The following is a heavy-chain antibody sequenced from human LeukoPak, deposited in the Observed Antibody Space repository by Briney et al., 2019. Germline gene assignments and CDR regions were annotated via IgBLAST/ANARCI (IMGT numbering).Heavy chain of an antibody. V-gene: IGHV3-30*02. J-gene: IGHJ6*03. Sequence: GGSLRLSCAASGFIFSSYGMHWVRQAPGKGLEWVAFIRYDGGNEDYEDSVKGRFTISRGNSKNTLYLQMNSLRPEDTALYYCARSSGGLDYYYYMDVWGKGTTVAVSS. D-gene: IGHD6-19*01. CDR3: ARSSGGLDYYYYMDV. CDR1: GFIFSSYG. CDR2: IRYDGGNE.